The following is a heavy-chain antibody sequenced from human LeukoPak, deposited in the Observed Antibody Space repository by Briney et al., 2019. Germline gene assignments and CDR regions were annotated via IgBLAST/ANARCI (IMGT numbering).Heavy chain of an antibody. CDR3: ARGRYGWLPFDY. Sequence: SSETLSLTCTVSGGSISSYYWSWIRRPAGKGLEWIGYIYYSGSTNYNPSLKSRVTISVDTSKNQFTLKLSSVTAADTAVYYCARGRYGWLPFDYWGQGTLVTVSS. D-gene: IGHD3-16*01. J-gene: IGHJ4*02. V-gene: IGHV4-59*01. CDR1: GGSISSYY. CDR2: IYYSGST.